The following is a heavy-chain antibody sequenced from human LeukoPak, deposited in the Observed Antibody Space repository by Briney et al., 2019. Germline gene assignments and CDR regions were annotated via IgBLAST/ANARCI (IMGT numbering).Heavy chain of an antibody. D-gene: IGHD3-3*01. Sequence: GGSLRLSCAASGFTFSSYGMHWVRQAPGKGLEWVAFIRYDGSNKYYADSVKGRFTISRDNSKNTLYLQMNSLRAEDTAVYYCATVDDFWSASNYWGQGTLVTVSS. CDR3: ATVDDFWSASNY. CDR1: GFTFSSYG. V-gene: IGHV3-30*02. CDR2: IRYDGSNK. J-gene: IGHJ4*02.